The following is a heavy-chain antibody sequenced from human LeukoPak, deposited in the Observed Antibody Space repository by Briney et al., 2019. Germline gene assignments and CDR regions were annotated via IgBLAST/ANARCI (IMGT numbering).Heavy chain of an antibody. J-gene: IGHJ4*02. V-gene: IGHV4-34*01. D-gene: IGHD6-13*01. Sequence: NASETLSLTCAVYGGSFSGYYWSWIRQPPGKGLEWIGEINHSGSTNYNPSLKSRVTISVDTSKNQFSLKLSSVTAADTAVYYCARGLWYSGSWPLGYWGQGTLVTVSS. CDR2: INHSGST. CDR1: GGSFSGYY. CDR3: ARGLWYSGSWPLGY.